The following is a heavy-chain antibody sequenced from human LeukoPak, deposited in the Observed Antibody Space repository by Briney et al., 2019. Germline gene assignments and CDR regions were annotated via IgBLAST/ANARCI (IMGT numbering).Heavy chain of an antibody. D-gene: IGHD3-22*01. CDR1: GFTFSSCA. CDR3: AKHRTMIVVVTPYYFDY. J-gene: IGHJ4*02. V-gene: IGHV3-23*01. CDR2: ISGSGGST. Sequence: GGSLRLSCAASGFTFSSCAMSWVRQAPGKGLEWVSAISGSGGSTYYADSVKGRFTISRDNSKNTLYLQMNSLRAEDTAVYYCAKHRTMIVVVTPYYFDYWGQGTLVTVSS.